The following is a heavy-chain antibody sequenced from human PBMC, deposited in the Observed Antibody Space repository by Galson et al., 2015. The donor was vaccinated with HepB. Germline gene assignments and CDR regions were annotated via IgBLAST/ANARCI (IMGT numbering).Heavy chain of an antibody. CDR3: ARVKWGVVPAAVRTMESQSTDDAFDI. Sequence: SLRLSCAASGFTFSSYAMHWVRQAPGKGLEWVAVISYDGSNKYYADSVKGRFTISRDNSKNTLYLQMNSLRAEDTAVYYCARVKWGVVPAAVRTMESQSTDDAFDIWGQGTMVTVSS. J-gene: IGHJ3*02. CDR2: ISYDGSNK. D-gene: IGHD2-2*02. V-gene: IGHV3-30-3*01. CDR1: GFTFSSYA.